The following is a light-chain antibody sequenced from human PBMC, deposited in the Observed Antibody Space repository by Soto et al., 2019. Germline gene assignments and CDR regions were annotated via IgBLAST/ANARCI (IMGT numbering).Light chain of an antibody. Sequence: EIVMTQTPLSSPVPLGQPASISCTSSQSLLHSDGHTYLSWLQQRPGQPPRLLIYQVSNRFSGVPDRFSGSGSGTDFTLKISRVEAEDVGVYYCMQATESRLTFGGGTRVEIK. J-gene: IGKJ4*01. CDR3: MQATESRLT. V-gene: IGKV2-24*01. CDR2: QVS. CDR1: QSLLHSDGHTY.